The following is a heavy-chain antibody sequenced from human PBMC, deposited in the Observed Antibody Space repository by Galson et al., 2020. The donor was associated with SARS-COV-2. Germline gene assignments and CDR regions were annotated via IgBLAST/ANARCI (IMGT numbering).Heavy chain of an antibody. Sequence: VSCAASGLTFSGSAVHWVRQATGKGLEWVGRIKNKAINYATAYAASVKGRFTMSRDDSQNTAYLQMNSLKIEDTAVYYCTIGYCSSTSCYPRFDPWGQGTLVTVSS. CDR2: IKNKAINYAT. D-gene: IGHD2-2*01. CDR1: GLTFSGSA. J-gene: IGHJ5*02. V-gene: IGHV3-73*01. CDR3: TIGYCSSTSCYPRFDP.